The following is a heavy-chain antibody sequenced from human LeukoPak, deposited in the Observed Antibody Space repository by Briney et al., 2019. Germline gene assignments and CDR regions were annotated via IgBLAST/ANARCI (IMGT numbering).Heavy chain of an antibody. Sequence: GESLKISCKASGYSFSMYWLAWVRQMPGKGLEWMGIIYPGDSDTRYSPSFQGQVSISVDKSITTAYLQWSSLKASDTAVYYCARQDGTAKYFFDNWGQGTLVTVSS. CDR1: GYSFSMYW. CDR3: ARQDGTAKYFFDN. V-gene: IGHV5-51*01. CDR2: IYPGDSDT. J-gene: IGHJ4*02. D-gene: IGHD2-21*02.